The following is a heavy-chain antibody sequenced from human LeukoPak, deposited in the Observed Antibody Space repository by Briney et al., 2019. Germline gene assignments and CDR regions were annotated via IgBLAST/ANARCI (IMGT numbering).Heavy chain of an antibody. Sequence: GASVKVSCKASGGTFSSYAISWVRQAPGQGLEWMGGIIPIFGTANYAQKFQGRVTITTDESTSTAYMELSSLRSEDTAVYYCARALREAAAASYWGQGTLVTVSS. CDR3: ARALREAAAASY. D-gene: IGHD6-13*01. V-gene: IGHV1-69*05. J-gene: IGHJ4*02. CDR1: GGTFSSYA. CDR2: IIPIFGTA.